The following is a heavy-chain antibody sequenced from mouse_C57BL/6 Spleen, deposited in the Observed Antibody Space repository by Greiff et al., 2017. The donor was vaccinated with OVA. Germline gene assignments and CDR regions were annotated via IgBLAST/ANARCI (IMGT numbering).Heavy chain of an antibody. J-gene: IGHJ3*01. D-gene: IGHD2-3*01. CDR2: INPSTGGT. Sequence: EVKLMESGPELVKPGASVKISCKASGYSFTGYYMNWVKQSPEKSLEWIGEINPSTGGTTYNQKFKAKATLTVDKSSSTAYMQLKSLTSEDAAVYYCARSGLIYDGYVPFAYWGQGTLVTVSA. CDR3: ARSGLIYDGYVPFAY. CDR1: GYSFTGYY. V-gene: IGHV1-42*01.